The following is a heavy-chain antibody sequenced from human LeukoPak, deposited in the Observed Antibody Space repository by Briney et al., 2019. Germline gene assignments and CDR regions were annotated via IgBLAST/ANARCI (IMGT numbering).Heavy chain of an antibody. J-gene: IGHJ4*02. CDR3: ARVNGDYVCDY. D-gene: IGHD4-17*01. CDR1: GGSFSGYY. CDR2: INHSGST. V-gene: IGHV4-34*01. Sequence: PSETLSLTCAVYGGSFSGYYWSWIRQPPGKGLEWIGEINHSGSTNYNPSLKSRVTISVDTSKNQFSLKLSSVTAADTAVYYCARVNGDYVCDYWGQGTLVTVSS.